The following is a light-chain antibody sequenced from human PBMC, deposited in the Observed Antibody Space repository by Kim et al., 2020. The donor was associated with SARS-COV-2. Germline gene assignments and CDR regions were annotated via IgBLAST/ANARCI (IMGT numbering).Light chain of an antibody. CDR3: QQYDDRPPYT. Sequence: VSPGERATLPCRASQSISSKLAWYQQKPGQAPRLLIYGASTRATGIPARFSGSGSGTEFSLTISSLQSEDFAVYYCQQYDDRPPYTFGQGTKLEI. CDR2: GAS. V-gene: IGKV3-15*01. J-gene: IGKJ2*01. CDR1: QSISSK.